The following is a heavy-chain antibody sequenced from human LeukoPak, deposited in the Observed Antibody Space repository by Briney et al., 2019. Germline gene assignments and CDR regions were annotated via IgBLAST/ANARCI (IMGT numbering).Heavy chain of an antibody. Sequence: GRSLRLSCAASGFTFSTYAMHWVRQAPGKGLEWVAVISYDGSNKYYADSVKGRFTISRDSSKNTLYLQMNSLRAEDTAVYYCARESNYYTSSGYYPYYFDYWGQGTLVTVSS. J-gene: IGHJ4*02. V-gene: IGHV3-30-3*01. D-gene: IGHD3-22*01. CDR3: ARESNYYTSSGYYPYYFDY. CDR2: ISYDGSNK. CDR1: GFTFSTYA.